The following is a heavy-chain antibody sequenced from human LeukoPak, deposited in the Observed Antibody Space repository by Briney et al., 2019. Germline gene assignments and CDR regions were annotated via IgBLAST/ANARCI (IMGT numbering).Heavy chain of an antibody. CDR3: ARGQRGYSYGHFDY. J-gene: IGHJ4*02. V-gene: IGHV3-NL1*01. D-gene: IGHD5-18*01. CDR2: IYSGSST. CDR1: GFTFSSYG. Sequence: GGSLRLSCAASGFTFSSYGMHWVRQAPGKGLEWVSVIYSGSSTYYADSVKGRFTISRDNSKNTLYLQMNSLRAEDTAVYYCARGQRGYSYGHFDYWGQGTLVTVSS.